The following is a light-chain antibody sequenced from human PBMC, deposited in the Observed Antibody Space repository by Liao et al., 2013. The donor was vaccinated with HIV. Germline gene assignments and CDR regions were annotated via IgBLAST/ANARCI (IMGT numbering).Light chain of an antibody. CDR1: KLGNKY. CDR2: QDT. J-gene: IGLJ1*01. CDR3: QLWDSSSDHPYV. Sequence: SYELTQPPSVSVSPGQTARITCSGDKLGNKYACWYQQRPGQSPVLVMYQDTKRPSGIPERMSGSKSGNTATLTISRVEPGDEADYYCQLWDSSSDHPYVFGTGTQVTVL. V-gene: IGLV3-1*01.